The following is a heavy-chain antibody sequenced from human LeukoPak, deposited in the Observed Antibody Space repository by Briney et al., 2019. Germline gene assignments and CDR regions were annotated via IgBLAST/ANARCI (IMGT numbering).Heavy chain of an antibody. CDR3: ARGSGSYLNYFDY. CDR1: GFTFSSYG. J-gene: IGHJ4*02. CDR2: IWYDGSNK. D-gene: IGHD1-26*01. Sequence: LSGGSLRLSCAASGFTFSSYGMHWVRQAPGKGLEWVAVIWYDGSNKYYADSVEGRFTISRDNSKNTLYLQMNSLRAEDTAVYYCARGSGSYLNYFDYWGQGTLVTVSS. V-gene: IGHV3-33*01.